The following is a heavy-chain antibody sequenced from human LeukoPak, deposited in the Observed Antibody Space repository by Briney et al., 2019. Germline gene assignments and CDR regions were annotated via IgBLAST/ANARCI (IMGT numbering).Heavy chain of an antibody. D-gene: IGHD3-22*01. V-gene: IGHV1-18*01. Sequence: RASVKVSCKASGYTFTSYGISWVRQAPGQGLEWMGWISAYNGNTNYAQRLQGRVTMTTDTSTSTAYMELRSLRSDDTAVYYCARDSYYDSSGYLTDYWGQGTLVTVSS. CDR2: ISAYNGNT. J-gene: IGHJ4*02. CDR1: GYTFTSYG. CDR3: ARDSYYDSSGYLTDY.